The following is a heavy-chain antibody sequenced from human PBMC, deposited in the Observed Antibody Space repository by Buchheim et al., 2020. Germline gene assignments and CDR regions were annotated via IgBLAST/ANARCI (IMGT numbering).Heavy chain of an antibody. CDR3: AKGPLLTTGYFDY. CDR1: GFTFSTYS. D-gene: IGHD4-17*01. J-gene: IGHJ4*02. Sequence: QVHLVESGGGVVQPGRSLRLSCAASGFTFSTYSLHWVRRAPGKGLEWVAVVSSGGSNTYHAESVKGRFTISRDDSENTQYLQMNSLRVEDTAVYYCAKGPLLTTGYFDYWGQGTL. V-gene: IGHV3-30-3*01. CDR2: VSSGGSNT.